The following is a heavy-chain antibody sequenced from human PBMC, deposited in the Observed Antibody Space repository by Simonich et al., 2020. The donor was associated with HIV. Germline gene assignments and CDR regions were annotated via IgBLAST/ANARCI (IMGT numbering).Heavy chain of an antibody. J-gene: IGHJ3*02. CDR2: IIPILGIA. CDR3: ASLGAPHAFDI. V-gene: IGHV1-69*09. D-gene: IGHD3-16*01. CDR1: GGTSSSFA. Sequence: QVQLVQSGAEVKKPGSSVKVSCKASGGTSSSFAISWVRQAPGQGLEWMVRIIPILGIANYAQKFQGRVTITADKSTSTAYMELSSLRSEDTAVYFCASLGAPHAFDIWGQGTMVTVSS.